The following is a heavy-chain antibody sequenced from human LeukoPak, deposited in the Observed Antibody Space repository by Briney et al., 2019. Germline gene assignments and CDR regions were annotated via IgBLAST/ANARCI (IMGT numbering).Heavy chain of an antibody. D-gene: IGHD3-3*01. CDR1: GGSISSYY. CDR3: ARLYDFWSGYLDY. CDR2: IYYSGST. J-gene: IGHJ4*02. Sequence: SETLSLTCTVPGGSISSYYWSWIRQPPGKGLEWIGYIYYSGSTNYNPSLKSRVTISVDMSKNQFSLKLSSVTAADTAVYYCARLYDFWSGYLDYWGQGTLVTVSS. V-gene: IGHV4-59*08.